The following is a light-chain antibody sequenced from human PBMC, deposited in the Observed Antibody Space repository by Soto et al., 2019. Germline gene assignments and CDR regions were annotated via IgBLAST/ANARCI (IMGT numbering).Light chain of an antibody. V-gene: IGKV3D-15*01. CDR3: QQYNDWPLT. J-gene: IGKJ4*01. CDR2: GTS. Sequence: NVLTQSPGTLSLSPGERATLSCRASQSISSIYFAWYQQKPGQAPRLLIYGTSSRATGIPARFGGSGSGTEFTLSISSLQSEDFAVYFCQQYNDWPLTFGGGGKV. CDR1: QSISSIY.